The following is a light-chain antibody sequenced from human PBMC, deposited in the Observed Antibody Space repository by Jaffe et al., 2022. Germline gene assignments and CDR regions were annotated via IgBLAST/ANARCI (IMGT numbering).Light chain of an antibody. J-gene: IGKJ1*01. CDR3: QQYNTYRT. CDR2: KAS. V-gene: IGKV1-5*03. Sequence: DIQMTQSPATLSASIGDRVTMTCRATQSVNDWVAWYQQKPGKAPKLLIYKASTLQGGVPSRFSGSGSGTEFTLTISSLQTDDFATYYCQQYNTYRTFGQGTKVEI. CDR1: QSVNDW.